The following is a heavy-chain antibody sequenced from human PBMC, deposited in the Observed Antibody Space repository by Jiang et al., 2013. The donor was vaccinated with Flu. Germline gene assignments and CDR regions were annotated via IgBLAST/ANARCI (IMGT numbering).Heavy chain of an antibody. D-gene: IGHD2-15*01. CDR3: AREGLGYCSGGSCYRTTYNWFDP. Sequence: VSSNSAAWNWIRQSPSRGLEWLGRTYYRSKWYNDYAVSVKSRITINPDTSKNQFSLQLNSVTPEDTAVYYCAREGLGYCSGGSCYRTTYNWFDPWGQGTLVTVSS. CDR1: VSSNSAA. CDR2: TYYRSKWYN. J-gene: IGHJ5*02. V-gene: IGHV6-1*01.